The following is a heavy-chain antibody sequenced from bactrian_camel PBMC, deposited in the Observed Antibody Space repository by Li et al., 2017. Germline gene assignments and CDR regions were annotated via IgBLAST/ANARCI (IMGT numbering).Heavy chain of an antibody. CDR2: FRGGSSRK. V-gene: IGHV3S63*01. CDR3: AADPWVPGSVVERLTAARF. D-gene: IGHD2*01. J-gene: IGHJ6*01. CDR1: GYTSC. Sequence: QVQLVESGGGVVQAGGSLRLSCVASGYTSCIGWFRQAPGKEREGVATFRGGSSRKFYADSVKGRFTISEDAAKDTVYLEMNSLKPEDSGLYYCAADPWVPGSVVERLTAARFWGQGTQVTVS.